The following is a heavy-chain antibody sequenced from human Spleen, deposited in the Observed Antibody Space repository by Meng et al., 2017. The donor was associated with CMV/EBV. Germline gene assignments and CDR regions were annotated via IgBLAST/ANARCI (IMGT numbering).Heavy chain of an antibody. CDR1: GFTVSRNY. CDR2: IYSGGST. V-gene: IGHV3-53*01. Sequence: VQLGESGGGLIQPGGSLRLCCAAAGFTVSRNYMSWVRQAPGKGLEWVSVIYSGGSTYYADSVKGRFTISRDNSKNTLYLQMNSLRAEDTAVYYCARDGGVAAPFDYWGQGTLVTVSS. CDR3: ARDGGVAAPFDY. D-gene: IGHD6-6*01. J-gene: IGHJ4*02.